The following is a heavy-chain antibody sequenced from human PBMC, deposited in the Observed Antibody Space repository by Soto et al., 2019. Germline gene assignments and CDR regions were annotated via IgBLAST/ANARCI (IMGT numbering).Heavy chain of an antibody. CDR3: ARQQGVYDYIWGSYRPDAFDI. CDR1: GGSISSSSYY. CDR2: IYYSGST. V-gene: IGHV4-39*01. Sequence: SETLSLTCTVSGGSISSSSYYWGWIRQPPGKGLEWIGSIYYSGSTYYNPSLKSRVTISVDTSKNQFSLKLSSVTAADTAVYYCARQQGVYDYIWGSYRPDAFDIWGQGTMVTVSS. D-gene: IGHD3-16*02. J-gene: IGHJ3*02.